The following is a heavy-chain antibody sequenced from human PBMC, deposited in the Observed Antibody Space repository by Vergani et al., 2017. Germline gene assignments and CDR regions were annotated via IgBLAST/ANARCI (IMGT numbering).Heavy chain of an antibody. CDR3: ARGRRCSSTSCFYYYYYYMDV. CDR2: VSFRGDT. J-gene: IGHJ6*03. V-gene: IGHV4-59*02. D-gene: IGHD2-2*01. Sequence: QVKLQESGPGLVKPSETLSLTCTVSGASVNSYYWSWIRQPPGKGLEWMWYVSFRGDTLYDPSVKGRMTISLNTSSNQFSLKLSSVTAADTAVYYCARGRRCSSTSCFYYYYYYMDVWGKXP. CDR1: GASVNSYY.